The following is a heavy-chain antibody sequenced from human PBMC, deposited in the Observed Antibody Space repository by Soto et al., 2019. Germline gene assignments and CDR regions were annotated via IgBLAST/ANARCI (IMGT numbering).Heavy chain of an antibody. D-gene: IGHD4-17*01. CDR3: AREVPTVVTTPYYFDY. CDR2: ISYDGSNK. CDR1: GFTFSSYA. Sequence: QVQLVESGGGVVQPGRSLRLSCAASGFTFSSYAMHWVRQAPGKGLEWVAVISYDGSNKYYADSVKGRFTISRDNSKNPLYLQMNSLRAEDTAVYYCAREVPTVVTTPYYFDYWGQGTLVTVSS. V-gene: IGHV3-30-3*01. J-gene: IGHJ4*02.